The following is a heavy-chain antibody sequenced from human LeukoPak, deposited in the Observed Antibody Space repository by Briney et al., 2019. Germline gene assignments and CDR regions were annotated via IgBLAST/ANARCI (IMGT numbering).Heavy chain of an antibody. CDR1: GGSISSGGYY. Sequence: SETLSLTCTVSGGSISSGGYYWSWIRQPAGKGLEWIGRIYTSGSTNYNPSLKSRVTISVDTSKNQFSLKLSSVTAADTAVYYCARATIVVVPAAQGPFDYWGQGTLVTVSS. CDR3: ARATIVVVPAAQGPFDY. CDR2: IYTSGST. D-gene: IGHD2-2*01. J-gene: IGHJ4*02. V-gene: IGHV4-61*02.